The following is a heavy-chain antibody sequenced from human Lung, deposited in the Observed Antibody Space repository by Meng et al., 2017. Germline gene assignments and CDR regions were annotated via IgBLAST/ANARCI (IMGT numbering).Heavy chain of an antibody. D-gene: IGHD1-1*01. CDR2: LNRDGTKP. V-gene: IGHV3-74*02. J-gene: IGHJ1*01. CDR3: TNDRLDH. Sequence: EVHVGEGGGGFVPRGGFLRLSCAASGLTFPDHWMNWVRQGPGKGLVWVSRLNRDGTKPNYADYVKGRFTISRDNAKNTLYLQMNNLRAEDTASYYCTNDRLDHWGQGALVTVSS. CDR1: GLTFPDHW.